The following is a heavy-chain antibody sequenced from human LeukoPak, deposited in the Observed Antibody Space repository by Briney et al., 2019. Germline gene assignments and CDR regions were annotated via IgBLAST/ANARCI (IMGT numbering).Heavy chain of an antibody. CDR2: IYYSGST. CDR3: ARDRRDVDAFDI. CDR1: GGSISSSSYY. J-gene: IGHJ3*02. V-gene: IGHV4-39*07. Sequence: SETLSLTCTVSGGSISSSSYYWGWIRQPPGKGLEWIGSIYYSGSTYYNPSLKSRATISVDTSKNQFSLKLSSVTAADTAVYYCARDRRDVDAFDIWGQGTMVTVSS.